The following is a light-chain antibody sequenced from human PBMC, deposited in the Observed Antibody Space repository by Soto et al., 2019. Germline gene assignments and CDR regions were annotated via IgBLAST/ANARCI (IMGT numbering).Light chain of an antibody. J-gene: IGKJ1*01. V-gene: IGKV3-20*01. Sequence: DIVLTQSPGTLSLSTGERATLSCRASQSLSSSYLAWYQQKPGQAPRLLIYVASPRATVIPDRLSGSGSGTDFTLTISRLEPEDFAMYYCQQYGNSPLTFGQGTKVEVK. CDR2: VAS. CDR3: QQYGNSPLT. CDR1: QSLSSSY.